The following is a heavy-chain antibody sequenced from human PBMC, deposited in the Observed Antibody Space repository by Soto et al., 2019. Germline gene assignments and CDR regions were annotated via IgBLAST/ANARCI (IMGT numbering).Heavy chain of an antibody. CDR2: ISSSSSYI. CDR1: GFTFSSYT. V-gene: IGHV3-21*01. CDR3: VRVAAAGAGFDK. D-gene: IGHD6-13*01. J-gene: IGHJ4*02. Sequence: KPGGSLRLSCAASGFTFSSYTMNWVRQAPGKGLEWVSSISSSSSYIFYTDSMKGRLTLSRDNAKNSLFLQMNSLRAEDTAVYYCVRVAAAGAGFDKWGQGTLVTVSS.